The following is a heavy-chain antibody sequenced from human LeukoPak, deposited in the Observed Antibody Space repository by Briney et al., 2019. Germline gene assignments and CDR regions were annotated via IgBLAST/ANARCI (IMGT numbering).Heavy chain of an antibody. CDR3: ARGPDYYDSSGYLTLDY. CDR1: GGSISSSSYY. Sequence: SETLSLTCTVSGGSISSSSYYWGWIRQPPGRGLEWIGSIYYSGSTYYNPSLKSRVTISVDTSKNQFSLKLSSVTAADTAVYYCARGPDYYDSSGYLTLDYWGQGTLVTVSS. CDR2: IYYSGST. D-gene: IGHD3-22*01. V-gene: IGHV4-39*07. J-gene: IGHJ4*02.